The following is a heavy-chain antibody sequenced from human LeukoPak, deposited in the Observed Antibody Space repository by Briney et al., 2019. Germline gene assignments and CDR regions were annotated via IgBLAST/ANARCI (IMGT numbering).Heavy chain of an antibody. J-gene: IGHJ4*02. V-gene: IGHV4-61*02. CDR1: GGSVTSGNYY. CDR2: IYTNGGA. Sequence: PSQTLSLTCTVSGGSVTSGNYYWNWIRQPAGKGLEWIGRIYTNGGASYNPSLKSLVTISIDASKNQFSLKLSSVTAADTAVYYCAREPPGYWGQGILVTVSS. CDR3: AREPPGY.